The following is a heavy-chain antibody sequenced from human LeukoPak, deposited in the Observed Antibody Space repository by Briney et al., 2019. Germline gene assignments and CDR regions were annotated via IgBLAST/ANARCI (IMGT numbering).Heavy chain of an antibody. Sequence: GGSLRLSCAASGFTFSSYGMHWVRQAPGKGLEWVAVIWYDGSNNYYADSVKGRFTISRDNSKNTLYLQMNSLRAEDTAVYYCAREIFGVALDYYGMDVWGQGTTVTVSS. J-gene: IGHJ6*02. CDR1: GFTFSSYG. CDR3: AREIFGVALDYYGMDV. V-gene: IGHV3-33*01. D-gene: IGHD3-3*01. CDR2: IWYDGSNN.